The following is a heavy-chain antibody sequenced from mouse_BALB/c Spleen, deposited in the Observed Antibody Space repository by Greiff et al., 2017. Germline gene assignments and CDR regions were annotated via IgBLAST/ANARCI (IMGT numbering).Heavy chain of an antibody. Sequence: QVHVKQSGAELVKPGASVKLSCKASGYTFTSYYMYWVKQRPGQGLEWIGEINPSNGGTNFNEKFKSKATLTVDKSSSTAYMQLSSLTSEDSAVYYCTRSGGSSYEEGAMDYWGQGTSVTVSS. V-gene: IGHV1S81*02. CDR2: INPSNGGT. D-gene: IGHD1-1*01. CDR1: GYTFTSYY. J-gene: IGHJ4*01. CDR3: TRSGGSSYEEGAMDY.